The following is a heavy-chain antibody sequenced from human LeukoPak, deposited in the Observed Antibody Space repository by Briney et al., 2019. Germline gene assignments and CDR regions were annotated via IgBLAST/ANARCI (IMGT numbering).Heavy chain of an antibody. CDR3: ARERNYIAFDY. D-gene: IGHD1-7*01. V-gene: IGHV3-7*01. Sequence: GESLRLSCAASGFTFSSYWMSWVRQAPGKGLEWVANIKQDGSEKYYVDSVEGRFTISRDNAKNSLYLQMNSLRAEDTAVYYCARERNYIAFDYWGQGTLVTVSS. CDR2: IKQDGSEK. J-gene: IGHJ4*02. CDR1: GFTFSSYW.